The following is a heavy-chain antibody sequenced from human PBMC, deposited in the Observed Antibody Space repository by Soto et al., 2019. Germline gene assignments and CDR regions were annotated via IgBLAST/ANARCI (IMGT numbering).Heavy chain of an antibody. CDR1: GYSFAGYW. D-gene: IGHD3-22*01. V-gene: IGHV5-10-1*01. J-gene: IGHJ4*02. CDR3: ARQIYDSDTGPNFQYYFDS. Sequence: GESLKISCKGSGYSFAGYWITWVRQKPGKGLEWMGRIDPSDSQTYYSPSFRGHVTISVTKSITTVFLQWSSLRASDTAMYYCARQIYDSDTGPNFQYYFDSWGQGTPVTVS. CDR2: IDPSDSQT.